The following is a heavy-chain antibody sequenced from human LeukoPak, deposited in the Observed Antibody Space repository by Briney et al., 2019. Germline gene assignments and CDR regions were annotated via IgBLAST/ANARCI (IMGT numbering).Heavy chain of an antibody. V-gene: IGHV3-23*01. CDR2: ISGSGGST. Sequence: GGSLRLSCAASGFTFRSYAMSWVRQAPGKGLEWVSAISGSGGSTYYADSVKGRFTISRDNSKNTLYLQMNSLRAEDTAVYYCAKLTAYSTRSSNFQHWGQGTLVTVSS. J-gene: IGHJ1*01. CDR1: GFTFRSYA. D-gene: IGHD6-13*01. CDR3: AKLTAYSTRSSNFQH.